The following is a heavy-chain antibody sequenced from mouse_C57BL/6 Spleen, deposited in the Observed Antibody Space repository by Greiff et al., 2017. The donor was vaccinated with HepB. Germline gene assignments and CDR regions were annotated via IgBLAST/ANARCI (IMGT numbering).Heavy chain of an antibody. D-gene: IGHD2-3*01. J-gene: IGHJ4*01. Sequence: EVHLVESGGGLVKPGGSLKLSCAASGFTFSSYAMSWVRQTPEKRLEWVATISDGGSYTYYPDNVKGRFTISRDNAKNNLYLQMSHLKSEDTAMYYCASSNDPLYAMDYWGQGTSVTVSS. CDR1: GFTFSSYA. CDR3: ASSNDPLYAMDY. V-gene: IGHV5-4*01. CDR2: ISDGGSYT.